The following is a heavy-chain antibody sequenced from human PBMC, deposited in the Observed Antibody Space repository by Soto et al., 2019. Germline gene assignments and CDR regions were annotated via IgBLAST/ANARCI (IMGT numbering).Heavy chain of an antibody. D-gene: IGHD2-15*01. J-gene: IGHJ1*01. CDR2: ISSSSSYI. V-gene: IGHV3-21*01. CDR1: GFTFSSYS. Sequence: GGSLRLSCAASGFTFSSYSMNWVRQAPGKGLEWVSSISSSSSYIYYADSVKGRFTISRDNAKNSLYLQMNSLRAEDTAVYYCARDGRGYWSGGSCAEYFHHWGQGTLVTVSS. CDR3: ARDGRGYWSGGSCAEYFHH.